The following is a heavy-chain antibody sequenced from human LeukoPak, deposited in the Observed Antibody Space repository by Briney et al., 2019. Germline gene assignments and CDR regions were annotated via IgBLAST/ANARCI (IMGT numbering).Heavy chain of an antibody. CDR2: IYYSGST. CDR1: GGSISSHY. CDR3: ARGGRDGYNSFDY. Sequence: SETLSLTCTVSGGSISSHYWSWIRQPPGKGLEWIGYIYYSGSTNYNPSLKSRVTISIDTSKNQFSLKLSSVTAADTAVYYCARGGRDGYNSFDYWGQGTLVTVSS. D-gene: IGHD5-24*01. J-gene: IGHJ4*02. V-gene: IGHV4-59*11.